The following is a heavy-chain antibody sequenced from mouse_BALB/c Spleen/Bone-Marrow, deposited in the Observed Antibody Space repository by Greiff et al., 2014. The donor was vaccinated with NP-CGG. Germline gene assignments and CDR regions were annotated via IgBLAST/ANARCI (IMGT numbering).Heavy chain of an antibody. CDR2: INPYNDGT. J-gene: IGHJ3*01. Sequence: EVKLQESGPELVKPGASVKMSCKASGYTFTSYVMHWVKQKPGQGLEWIGYINPYNDGTKYNEKFKGKATLTPDKSSSTAYMELSSLTSEDSAVYYCARRQFITTAAWFAYWGQGTLVTVSA. CDR3: ARRQFITTAAWFAY. D-gene: IGHD1-2*01. CDR1: GYTFTSYV. V-gene: IGHV1-14*01.